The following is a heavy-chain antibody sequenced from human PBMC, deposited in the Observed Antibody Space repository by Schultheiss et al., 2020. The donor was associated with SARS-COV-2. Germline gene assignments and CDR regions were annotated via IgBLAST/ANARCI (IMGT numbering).Heavy chain of an antibody. CDR2: IYYSGST. CDR3: ARVIAAHHSDY. J-gene: IGHJ4*02. V-gene: IGHV4-38-2*01. Sequence: SETLSLTCAVSGYSISSGYYWGWIRQPPGKGLEWIGYIYYSGSTNYNPSLKSRVTISVDTSKNQFSLKLSSVTAADTAVYYCARVIAAHHSDYWGQGTLVTVSS. D-gene: IGHD6-6*01. CDR1: GYSISSGYY.